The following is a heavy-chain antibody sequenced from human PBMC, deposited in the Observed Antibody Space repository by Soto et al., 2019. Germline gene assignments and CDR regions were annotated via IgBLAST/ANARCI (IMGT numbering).Heavy chain of an antibody. Sequence: GASVNLSCKASGDTSTSYAMHWVRQAPGQRLEWMGWINAGNGNAKYSQKFQGRVTITRDTSASTAYMELSSLRSEDTAVYYCARSIVVVTALDYWGQGTLVTVSS. CDR2: INAGNGNA. CDR3: ARSIVVVTALDY. CDR1: GDTSTSYA. J-gene: IGHJ4*02. V-gene: IGHV1-3*01. D-gene: IGHD2-21*02.